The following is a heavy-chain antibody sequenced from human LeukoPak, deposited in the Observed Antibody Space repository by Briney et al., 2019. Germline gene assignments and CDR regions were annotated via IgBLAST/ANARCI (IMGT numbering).Heavy chain of an antibody. V-gene: IGHV4-61*02. CDR1: GGSISSGSYY. CDR3: ARGRYSGYDFDY. D-gene: IGHD5-12*01. Sequence: PSQTLSLTCTVSGGSISSGSYYWNWIRQPAGTRLEWIGRIFTSGNTNYNPSVKSRVTISVDTSKNQFSLKLSSVTAADTAVYYCARGRYSGYDFDYWGQGTLVTVSS. CDR2: IFTSGNT. J-gene: IGHJ4*02.